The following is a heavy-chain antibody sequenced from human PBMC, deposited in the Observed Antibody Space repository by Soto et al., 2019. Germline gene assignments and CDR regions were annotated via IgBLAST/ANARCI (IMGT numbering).Heavy chain of an antibody. CDR1: GGSLYNSY. D-gene: IGHD1-1*01. CDR2: IYSSGST. Sequence: QVQLQESGPALVKPSETLSLTCSVSGGSLYNSYWSWIRQPPGKGLEWIGYIYSSGSTNYNPSLMSRVTILVDPAKNQFAPRLSSVLAADTAVYYCAKHWIDAAFDIWGPGTLVTVSS. J-gene: IGHJ3*02. CDR3: AKHWIDAAFDI. V-gene: IGHV4-59*01.